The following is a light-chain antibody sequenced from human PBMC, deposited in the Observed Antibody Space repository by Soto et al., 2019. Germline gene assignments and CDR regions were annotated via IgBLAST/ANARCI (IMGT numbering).Light chain of an antibody. CDR1: QSLVHSDGIAY. V-gene: IGKV2-30*02. Sequence: DAVLTQSPVSLPVALGQPASISCRSSQSLVHSDGIAYFSWFQQRPGRSPRRLIYKVSNRDSGVPARFSGSGSGTDFALKISRVEAEDVGVYYCMQGTHWPITFGQGTRLEIK. J-gene: IGKJ5*01. CDR3: MQGTHWPIT. CDR2: KVS.